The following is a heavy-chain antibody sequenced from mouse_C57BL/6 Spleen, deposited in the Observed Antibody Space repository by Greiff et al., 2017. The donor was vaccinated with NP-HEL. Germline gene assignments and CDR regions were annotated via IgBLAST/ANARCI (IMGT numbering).Heavy chain of an antibody. CDR1: GYTFTDYN. D-gene: IGHD1-1*01. V-gene: IGHV1-22*01. Sequence: VQLQQSGPELVKPGASVKMSCKASGYTFTDYNMHWVKQSHGKSLEWIGYINPNNGGTSYNQKFKGKATLTVNKSSSTAYMELRSLTSEDSAVYYCARDLDYGSSYWYFDVWGTGTTVTVSS. CDR2: INPNNGGT. J-gene: IGHJ1*03. CDR3: ARDLDYGSSYWYFDV.